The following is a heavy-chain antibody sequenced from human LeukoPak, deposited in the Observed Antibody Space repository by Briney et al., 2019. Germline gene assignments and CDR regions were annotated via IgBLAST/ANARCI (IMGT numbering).Heavy chain of an antibody. CDR3: ARVTSGSPGVDFDL. D-gene: IGHD6-6*01. CDR1: GYTFSNYD. V-gene: IGHV1-8*01. J-gene: IGHJ4*02. CDR2: MNPNSGDT. Sequence: VASVKVSCKTSGYTFSNYDINWVRQATGQGLEWMGWMNPNSGDTGLAQKFQGRVNITRDTSISTAYMDLTNLTSEDTVIYYCARVTSGSPGVDFDLWGQGTLVTVSS.